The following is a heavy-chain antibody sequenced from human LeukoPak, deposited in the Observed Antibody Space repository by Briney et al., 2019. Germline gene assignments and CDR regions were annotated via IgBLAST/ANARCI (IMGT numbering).Heavy chain of an antibody. J-gene: IGHJ6*02. Sequence: SETLSLTCTVSGGSIRSSYYYWGWIRQPPGKGLEWIGSIYDSGSTYYNPSLKSRVTISVDKSKNQFSLKLSSVTAADTAVYYCSRNLLVRGVITTHYYYYYGMDVWGQGTTVTVSS. CDR3: SRNLLVRGVITTHYYYYYGMDV. CDR2: IYDSGST. CDR1: GGSIRSSYYY. D-gene: IGHD3-10*01. V-gene: IGHV4-39*07.